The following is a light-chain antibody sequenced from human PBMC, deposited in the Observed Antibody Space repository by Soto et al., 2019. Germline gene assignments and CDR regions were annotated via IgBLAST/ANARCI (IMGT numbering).Light chain of an antibody. J-gene: IGKJ4*01. CDR1: QDISNY. Sequence: DIQMTQSPSSLSASVGDRVTITCQASQDISNYLNWYQQKPGKAPKLLIYDASNLETGVPSRFSGSGSGTDFTFTISSLQPEDIATYYCQQYGNVPLTFRGGTKVEIK. CDR3: QQYGNVPLT. CDR2: DAS. V-gene: IGKV1-33*01.